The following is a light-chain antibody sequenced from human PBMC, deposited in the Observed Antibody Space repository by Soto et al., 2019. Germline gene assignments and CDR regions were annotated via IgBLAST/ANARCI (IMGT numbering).Light chain of an antibody. Sequence: QSVLTQPPSLSGAPGQAITISCTGISTNLGADNDVPWFQHLPGQAPTLVIDAIYNRPSGVPDRFPGSKAVTPAALAITGLQAEDEAEFYGRSYERSSRDVVFGRGTKLTVL. J-gene: IGLJ2*01. V-gene: IGLV1-40*01. CDR3: RSYERSSRDVV. CDR1: STNLGADND. CDR2: AIY.